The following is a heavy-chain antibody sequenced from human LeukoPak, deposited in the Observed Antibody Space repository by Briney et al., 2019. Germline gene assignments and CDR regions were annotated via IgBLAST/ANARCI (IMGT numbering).Heavy chain of an antibody. CDR2: ISGSGGST. D-gene: IGHD6-19*01. CDR1: GFTFSSYA. CDR3: AKDFYSSGKSIDY. V-gene: IGHV3-23*01. J-gene: IGHJ4*02. Sequence: GGSLRLSCAASGFTFSSYAMNWVRQAPGKGLEWVSAISGSGGSTYYADSVKGRFTISRDNSKNTLYLQMNSLRAEDTAIYYCAKDFYSSGKSIDYWGQGTLVTVSS.